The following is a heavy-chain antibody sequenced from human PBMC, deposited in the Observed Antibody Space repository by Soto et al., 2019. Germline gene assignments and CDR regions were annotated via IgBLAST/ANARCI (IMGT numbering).Heavy chain of an antibody. V-gene: IGHV1-18*01. CDR1: GDTFTNYG. D-gene: IGHD3-3*01. CDR3: ARERGIWSGYYGYYYYGMDV. Sequence: ASVKVSCKASGDTFTNYGITWVRQAPGQGLEWMGWISAYNGNTNYAQKLQGRVAMTTDTSASTAYMELRSLRSDDTAVYYCARERGIWSGYYGYYYYGMDVWGQGTTVTVSS. J-gene: IGHJ6*02. CDR2: ISAYNGNT.